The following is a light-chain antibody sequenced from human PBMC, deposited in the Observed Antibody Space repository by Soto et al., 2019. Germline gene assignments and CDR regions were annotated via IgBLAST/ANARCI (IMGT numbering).Light chain of an antibody. Sequence: EIVLAQSPATLSLSPGERATLSCRASQNVLSYLAWFQQKPGQAPRLLIYDASNRATGIPARFSGSGSGTDFTLTISRLEPEDFAVYYCQQRRYRPGTFGQGTKVEIK. CDR3: QQRRYRPGT. CDR2: DAS. V-gene: IGKV3-11*01. J-gene: IGKJ2*02. CDR1: QNVLSY.